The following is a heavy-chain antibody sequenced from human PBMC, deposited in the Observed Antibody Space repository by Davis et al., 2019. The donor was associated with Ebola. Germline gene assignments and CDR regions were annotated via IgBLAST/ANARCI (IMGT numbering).Heavy chain of an antibody. Sequence: PSETLSLTCTVSGDSISSHHWSWVRQPPGKGLEWIGYMYDSGKTNYNPSLKSRVTISADTSKNELSLDLSSASAADTAVYYCARYYCIGTSCYSTNWFDPWGQGILVTVSS. CDR2: MYDSGKT. D-gene: IGHD2-2*02. CDR1: GDSISSHH. CDR3: ARYYCIGTSCYSTNWFDP. J-gene: IGHJ5*02. V-gene: IGHV4-59*11.